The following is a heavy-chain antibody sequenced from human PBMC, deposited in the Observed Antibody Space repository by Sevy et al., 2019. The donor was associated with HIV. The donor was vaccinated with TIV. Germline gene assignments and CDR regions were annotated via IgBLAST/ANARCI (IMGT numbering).Heavy chain of an antibody. V-gene: IGHV3-15*01. D-gene: IGHD2-8*02. Sequence: GGSLRLSCTASGFIFSNVWMSWVRQAPGKGLEWVGRIKTETDGGTIDYAAPVKDRFTILRDDSKNTLYLEMNTLKTWDTAGYFCTTGHDSGAIFDYWGQGTLVTVSS. CDR1: GFIFSNVW. CDR3: TTGHDSGAIFDY. J-gene: IGHJ4*02. CDR2: IKTETDGGTI.